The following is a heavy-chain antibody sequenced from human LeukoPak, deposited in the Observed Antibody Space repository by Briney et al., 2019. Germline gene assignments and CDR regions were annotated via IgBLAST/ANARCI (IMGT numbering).Heavy chain of an antibody. CDR3: ARGTYSGSSYYYYIHV. CDR2: IYTSGST. D-gene: IGHD6-19*01. V-gene: IGHV4-61*02. J-gene: IGHJ6*03. Sequence: SETLSLTCTVSGGSISSSSYYWSWIRQPAGKGLEWIGRIYTSGSTNYNPSLKSRVTMSVDTSKNQFSLKLSSVTAADTAVYYCARGTYSGSSYYYYIHVWGKGTTVTVSS. CDR1: GGSISSSSYY.